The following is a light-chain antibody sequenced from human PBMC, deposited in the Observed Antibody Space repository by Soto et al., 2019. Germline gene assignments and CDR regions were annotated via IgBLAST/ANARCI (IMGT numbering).Light chain of an antibody. CDR1: RGDGGAFNY. J-gene: IGLJ1*01. V-gene: IGLV2-14*01. CDR3: ASYSSGDTLYV. CDR2: DVS. Sequence: SVLTQPAAVSGSPGQSITISCTGTRGDGGAFNYVSWYQLHPGKAAKLVIYDVSSRPSGVSSRFSGSKSGNTASLSISGPQAEDEADYYCASYSSGDTLYVFGSGTK.